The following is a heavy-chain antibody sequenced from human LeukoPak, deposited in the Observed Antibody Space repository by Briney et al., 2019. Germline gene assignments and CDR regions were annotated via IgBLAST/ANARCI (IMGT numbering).Heavy chain of an antibody. Sequence: SETLSLTCSVSGGSISSSSYYWGWTRQPPGKRLEWIGSIYYSGSTYYNPSLKSRVTISVDTSKNQFSLKLSSVTAADTAVYYCARLVVRGGERFDPWGQGTLVTVSS. CDR1: GGSISSSSYY. D-gene: IGHD3-10*01. CDR2: IYYSGST. V-gene: IGHV4-39*01. J-gene: IGHJ5*02. CDR3: ARLVVRGGERFDP.